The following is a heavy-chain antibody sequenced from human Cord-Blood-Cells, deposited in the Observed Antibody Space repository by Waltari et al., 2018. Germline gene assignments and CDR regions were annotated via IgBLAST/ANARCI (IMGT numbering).Heavy chain of an antibody. CDR2: IIPIFGTA. CDR1: GGTFSSYA. J-gene: IGHJ4*02. V-gene: IGHV1-69*01. CDR3: ARGGDADRDGYKYYFDY. Sequence: QVQLVQSGAEVKKPGSSVEVSCKASGGTFSSYAISWVRQAPGQGLEWMGGIIPIFGTANYAQKFQGRVTITADESTSTAYMELSSLRSEDTAVYYCARGGDADRDGYKYYFDYWGQGTLVTVSS. D-gene: IGHD5-12*01.